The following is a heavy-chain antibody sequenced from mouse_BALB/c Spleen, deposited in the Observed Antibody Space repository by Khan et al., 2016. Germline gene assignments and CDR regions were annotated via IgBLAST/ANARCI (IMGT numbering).Heavy chain of an antibody. CDR3: ARIQALPGPCGY. CDR2: INTYTGEP. V-gene: IGHV9-3-1*01. J-gene: IGHJ3*02. Sequence: QIQLVQSGPELKKPGETVKISCKASGYTFTNYGVNWVKQTPGKGLKWMGWINTYTGEPTYGDDFKGRFAFSLETSASTAYLQLNNLKNEDTATYFCARIQALPGPCGYWGQGTLVTVSA. CDR1: GYTFTNYG.